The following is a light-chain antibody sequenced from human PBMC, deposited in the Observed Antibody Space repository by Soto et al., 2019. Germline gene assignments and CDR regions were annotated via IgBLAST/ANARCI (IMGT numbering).Light chain of an antibody. CDR1: QSISSW. CDR3: QQYNSYSL. V-gene: IGKV1-5*01. J-gene: IGKJ4*01. CDR2: DAS. Sequence: QITPSPSTLSASVGDQVDITFRASQSISSWLAWYQQKPGKAPKLLIYDASSLESGVPSRFSGSGSGTEFTLTISSLQPDDFATYYCQQYNSYSLFGGGTKVDIK.